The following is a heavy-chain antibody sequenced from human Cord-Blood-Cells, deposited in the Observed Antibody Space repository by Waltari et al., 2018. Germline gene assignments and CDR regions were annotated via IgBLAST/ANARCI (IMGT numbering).Heavy chain of an antibody. J-gene: IGHJ5*02. V-gene: IGHV4-34*01. CDR1: GGSFSGYY. CDR3: ARATGDIVVVPAAMWWFDP. Sequence: QVQLQQWGAGLLKPSETLSLTCAVYGGSFSGYYWSWIRQPPGKGLEWIGEINHSGRTNYNPALKGRVTISGDTSKNQFSLKLSSVTAADTAVYYWARATGDIVVVPAAMWWFDPWGQGTLVTVSS. D-gene: IGHD2-2*01. CDR2: INHSGRT.